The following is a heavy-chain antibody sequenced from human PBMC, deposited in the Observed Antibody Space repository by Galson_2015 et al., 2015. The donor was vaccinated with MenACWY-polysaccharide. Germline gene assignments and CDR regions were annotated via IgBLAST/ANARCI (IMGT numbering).Heavy chain of an antibody. V-gene: IGHV3-23*01. D-gene: IGHD2-2*01. CDR3: ANPGLSTGRASDVDF. J-gene: IGHJ4*02. Sequence: FLRLSCAVSGFTFHSYTMSWVRQAPGKGLEWVSGISGSGASTYYADSAKGRFTISRDNSRNTLYLQMNSLRAEDTAIYYCANPGLSTGRASDVDFWGQGTLVTVSS. CDR2: ISGSGAST. CDR1: GFTFHSYT.